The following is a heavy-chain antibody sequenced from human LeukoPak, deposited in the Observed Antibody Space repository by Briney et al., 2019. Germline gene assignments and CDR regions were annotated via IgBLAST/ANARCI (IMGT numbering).Heavy chain of an antibody. J-gene: IGHJ6*03. CDR1: GFTFSSYA. CDR3: EVLLWFGEPKDYYYYYMDV. V-gene: IGHV3-23*01. CDR2: ISGSGGST. D-gene: IGHD3-10*01. Sequence: PGGSLRLSCAASGFTFSSYAMSWVRQAQGKGLEWVSAISGSGGSTYYADSVKGRFTISRDNSKNTLYLQMNSLRAEDTAVYYCEVLLWFGEPKDYYYYYMDVWGKGTTVTVSS.